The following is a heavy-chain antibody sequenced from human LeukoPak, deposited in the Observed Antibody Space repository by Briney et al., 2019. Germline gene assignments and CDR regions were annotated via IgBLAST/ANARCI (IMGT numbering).Heavy chain of an antibody. CDR1: GFTFSRYG. Sequence: GGSLRLSCAASGFTFSRYGMSWVRQAPGKGLEWVSAISGSGGSTYYADSVKGRFTISRDNSKNTLYLQMNSLRVEDTAVYYCAKRSLTVGNMAFDYWGQGTLVTVSS. J-gene: IGHJ4*02. CDR2: ISGSGGST. CDR3: AKRSLTVGNMAFDY. D-gene: IGHD3-16*01. V-gene: IGHV3-23*01.